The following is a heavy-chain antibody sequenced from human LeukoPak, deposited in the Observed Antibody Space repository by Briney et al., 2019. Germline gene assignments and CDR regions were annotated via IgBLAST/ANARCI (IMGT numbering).Heavy chain of an antibody. CDR2: ISGSGSST. J-gene: IGHJ4*01. CDR1: GFTFSSYA. Sequence: PGGSLRLSCAASGFTFSSYAMSWVRQAPGKGLEWVSGISGSGSSTYYADSVKGRFTISRDNSKNTLYLQMNSLRAEDTAIYYCAIGPSHKRGHNRYWGHGTLVTVSS. V-gene: IGHV3-23*01. D-gene: IGHD5-18*01. CDR3: AIGPSHKRGHNRY.